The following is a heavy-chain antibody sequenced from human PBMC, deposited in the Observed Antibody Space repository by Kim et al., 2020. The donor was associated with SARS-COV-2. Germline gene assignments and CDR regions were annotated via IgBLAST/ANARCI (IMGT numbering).Heavy chain of an antibody. CDR3: ARDQSAGYSSSWNDY. J-gene: IGHJ4*02. Sequence: AYSVKGRFTISRDNSKNTLYLQMNSLGAEDTAVYYCARDQSAGYSSSWNDYWGQGTLVTVSS. V-gene: IGHV3-30*07. D-gene: IGHD6-13*01.